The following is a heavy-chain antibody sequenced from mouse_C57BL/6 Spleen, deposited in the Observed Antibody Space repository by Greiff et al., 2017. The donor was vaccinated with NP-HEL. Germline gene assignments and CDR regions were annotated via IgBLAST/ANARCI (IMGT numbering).Heavy chain of an antibody. V-gene: IGHV2-9-1*01. J-gene: IGHJ4*01. CDR3: AKNYYGSSYGYAMDY. D-gene: IGHD1-1*01. CDR1: GFSLTSYA. CDR2: IWTGGGT. Sequence: QVQLKESGPGLVAPSQSLSITCTVSGFSLTSYAISWVRQPPGKGLEWLGVIWTGGGTNYNSALKSRLSISKDNSKSQVFLKMNSLQTDDTARYYCAKNYYGSSYGYAMDYWGQGTTVTVSS.